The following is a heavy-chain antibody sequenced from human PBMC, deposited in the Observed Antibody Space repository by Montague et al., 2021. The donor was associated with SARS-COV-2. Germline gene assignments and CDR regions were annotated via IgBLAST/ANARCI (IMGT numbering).Heavy chain of an antibody. CDR2: ISYDGSNK. Sequence: SLRLSCAASGFTFSSYEMNWLRQAPGKGLEWVAVISYDGSNKYYADSVKGRFTISRDNSKSTLFLQMNSLRAEDTAVYYCAKDIHIVVVTGMDVWGQGTTVTVSS. CDR1: GFTFSSYE. J-gene: IGHJ6*02. V-gene: IGHV3-30*04. D-gene: IGHD2-21*02. CDR3: AKDIHIVVVTGMDV.